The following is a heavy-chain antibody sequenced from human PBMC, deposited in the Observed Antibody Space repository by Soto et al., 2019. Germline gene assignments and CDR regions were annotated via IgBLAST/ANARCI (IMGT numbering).Heavy chain of an antibody. V-gene: IGHV4-31*03. Sequence: QVQLQESGPGLVKPSQTLSLTCTVSGGSISTGGYYWNWIRQHPGKGLEWIGYFYYSGSTFYNPSLNSRVTTSVNASKNQFSLKLSSVSAAHTAVYYSARSVFPWGQVTLVTVSS. CDR1: GGSISTGGYY. CDR3: ARSVFP. CDR2: FYYSGST. J-gene: IGHJ5*02.